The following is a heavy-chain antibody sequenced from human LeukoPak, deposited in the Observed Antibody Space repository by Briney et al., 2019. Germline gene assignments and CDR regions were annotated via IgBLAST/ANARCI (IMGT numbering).Heavy chain of an antibody. J-gene: IGHJ4*02. Sequence: GGSLRLSCAASGFTFSSYAMSWVRQAPGKGLEWVSAISGSGGSTYYADSVKGRFTISRDNSKSTLYLQMNSLRAEDTAVYYCAKDYITMIVVVTGGSFDYWGQGTLVTVSS. CDR1: GFTFSSYA. CDR3: AKDYITMIVVVTGGSFDY. D-gene: IGHD3-22*01. CDR2: ISGSGGST. V-gene: IGHV3-23*01.